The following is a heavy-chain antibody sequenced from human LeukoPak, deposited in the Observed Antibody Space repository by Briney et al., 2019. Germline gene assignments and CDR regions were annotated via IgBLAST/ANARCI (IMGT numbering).Heavy chain of an antibody. V-gene: IGHV1-8*01. CDR1: GYTFTSYD. CDR2: MNPNSGNT. D-gene: IGHD6-13*01. Sequence: ASVKVSCKASGYTFTSYDINWVRQATGQGLEWMGWMNPNSGNTGYAQKFQGRVTMTRNTSISTAYMELSSLRSEDTAVYYCARELTAADDAFDIWGQGTMVTVPS. J-gene: IGHJ3*02. CDR3: ARELTAADDAFDI.